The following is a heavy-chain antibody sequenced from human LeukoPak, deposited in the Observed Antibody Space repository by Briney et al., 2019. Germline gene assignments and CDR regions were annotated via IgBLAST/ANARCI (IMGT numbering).Heavy chain of an antibody. CDR3: ARDKAGEYSSRFDP. D-gene: IGHD3-10*01. Sequence: ASVKVSCKASGYTFTSYGISWVRQAPRQGLEWMGWISAYNGNTNYAQKVQGRVTMTTDTSTSTAYMELRSLRSDDTAVYYCARDKAGEYSSRFDPWGQGTLVTVSS. CDR2: ISAYNGNT. J-gene: IGHJ5*02. V-gene: IGHV1-18*01. CDR1: GYTFTSYG.